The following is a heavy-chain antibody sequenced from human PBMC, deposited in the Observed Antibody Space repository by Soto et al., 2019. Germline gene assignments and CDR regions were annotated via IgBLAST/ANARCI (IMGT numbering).Heavy chain of an antibody. CDR2: IYYSGST. V-gene: IGHV4-31*03. CDR1: GGSISSSSYH. CDR3: ARGALPVTLIDY. J-gene: IGHJ4*02. Sequence: PSETLSLTCTVSGGSISSSSYHWGWIRQPPGRGLEWIGYIYYSGSTYYKQSLKSRVTISVDTSKNQFYLKLSSVTAADTAVYYCARGALPVTLIDYWGQGTLVTVSS.